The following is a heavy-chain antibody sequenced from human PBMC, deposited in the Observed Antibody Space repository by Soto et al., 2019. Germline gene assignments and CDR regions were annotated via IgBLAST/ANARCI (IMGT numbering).Heavy chain of an antibody. Sequence: WNWIRQHPGKGLEWIGYIYYSGSTYYNSSLKSRVTISLDTYKSQFSLGLSSVTAADTAVYYCARNRGKNGAFDYWGQGTLVTVSS. D-gene: IGHD3-10*01. CDR2: IYYSGST. CDR3: ARNRGKNGAFDY. J-gene: IGHJ4*02. V-gene: IGHV4-31*02.